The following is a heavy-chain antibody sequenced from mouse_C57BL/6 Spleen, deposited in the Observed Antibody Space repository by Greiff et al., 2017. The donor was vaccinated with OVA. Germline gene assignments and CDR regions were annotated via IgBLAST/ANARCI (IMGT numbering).Heavy chain of an antibody. D-gene: IGHD1-1*01. V-gene: IGHV1-64*01. J-gene: IGHJ4*01. CDR3: ARHYGSSYVAMDY. Sequence: QVQLQQPGAELVKPGASVKLSCKASGYTFTSYWMHWVKQRPGQGLEWIGMIHPNSGSTNYNEKFKSKATLTVDKSSSTAYMQLSSLTSEDSAVYYCARHYGSSYVAMDYWGQGTSVTVSS. CDR1: GYTFTSYW. CDR2: IHPNSGST.